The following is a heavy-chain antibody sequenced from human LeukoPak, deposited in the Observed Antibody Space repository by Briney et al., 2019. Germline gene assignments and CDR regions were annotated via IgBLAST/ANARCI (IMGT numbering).Heavy chain of an antibody. J-gene: IGHJ4*02. CDR3: ANEIRPNDY. D-gene: IGHD4-17*01. V-gene: IGHV3-53*01. CDR1: GFIVSSNY. Sequence: PGGSLRLSCAASGFIVSSNYMTWVRQAPGKGLEWVSVMYTGGSADYADSVKGRFTISRDNSKNTLYLQMNSLRAEDTAVYYCANEIRPNDYWGQGTQVTVSS. CDR2: MYTGGSA.